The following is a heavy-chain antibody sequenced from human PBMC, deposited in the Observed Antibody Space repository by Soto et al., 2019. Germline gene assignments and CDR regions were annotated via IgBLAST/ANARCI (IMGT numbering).Heavy chain of an antibody. CDR3: ARFSPPRKSYDSNPGWFDP. CDR1: GGSLNSYY. Sequence: QVQLLESGPGLVKPSETLSLTCTVSGGSLNSYYWTWIRQSPGKGLEWIGYVSSTGSTNYNPSLKSRVILSLDTSTSEVSLSLTSVTAADAAVYFCARFSPPRKSYDSNPGWFDPWGQGIMVAVSS. V-gene: IGHV4-59*01. J-gene: IGHJ5*02. D-gene: IGHD3-22*01. CDR2: VSSTGST.